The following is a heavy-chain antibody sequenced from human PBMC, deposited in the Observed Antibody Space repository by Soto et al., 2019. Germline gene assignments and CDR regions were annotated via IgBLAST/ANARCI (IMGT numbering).Heavy chain of an antibody. J-gene: IGHJ6*03. CDR1: GFTFTSSA. Sequence: ASVKVSCKASGFTFTSSAMQWVRQARGQRLEWIGWIVVGSGNTNYAQKFQERVTITRDMSTSTAYMELSSLRSEDTAVYYCAARTTGTTIDYYYMDVWGKGTTVTVSS. V-gene: IGHV1-58*02. D-gene: IGHD1-1*01. CDR3: AARTTGTTIDYYYMDV. CDR2: IVVGSGNT.